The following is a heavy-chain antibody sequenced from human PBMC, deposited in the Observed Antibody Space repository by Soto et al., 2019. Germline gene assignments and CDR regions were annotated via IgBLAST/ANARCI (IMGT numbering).Heavy chain of an antibody. J-gene: IGHJ4*02. CDR2: ISWNSDNI. Sequence: GGSLRLSCAASGFTFHNYAMHWVRQAPGKGLEWVAGISWNSDNIDLGDSVKGRFTISRDNGKNSLYLQMNSLRAEDTAVYYCAREIYDDYDSSGFDHWGQGTLVTVSS. V-gene: IGHV3-9*01. CDR3: AREIYDDYDSSGFDH. D-gene: IGHD3-22*01. CDR1: GFTFHNYA.